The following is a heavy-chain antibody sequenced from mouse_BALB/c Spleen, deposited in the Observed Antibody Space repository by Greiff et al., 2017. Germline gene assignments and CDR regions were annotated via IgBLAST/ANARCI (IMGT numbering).Heavy chain of an antibody. J-gene: IGHJ4*01. Sequence: VQLQQSGPSLVKPSQTLSLTCSVTGDSITSGYWNCIRKFPGNKLEYMGYISYSGSTYYNPSLKSRISITRDTSKNQYYLQLNSVTTEDTATYYCARSPGDYYDYPYAMDYWGQGTSVTVSS. CDR2: ISYSGST. CDR1: GDSITSGY. V-gene: IGHV3-8*02. CDR3: ARSPGDYYDYPYAMDY. D-gene: IGHD2-4*01.